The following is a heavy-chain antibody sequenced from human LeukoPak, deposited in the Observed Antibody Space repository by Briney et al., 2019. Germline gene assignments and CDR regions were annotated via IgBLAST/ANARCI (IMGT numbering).Heavy chain of an antibody. J-gene: IGHJ4*02. Sequence: SETLFLTCTVSGGSISSYYWSWIRQPPGKGLEWIGYIYYSGSTNYNPSLKSRVTISVDTSKNQFSLKLSSVTAADTAVYYCARAQTGYYDSSGYSLGVWGQGTLVTVSS. CDR3: ARAQTGYYDSSGYSLGV. CDR1: GGSISSYY. CDR2: IYYSGST. V-gene: IGHV4-59*01. D-gene: IGHD3-22*01.